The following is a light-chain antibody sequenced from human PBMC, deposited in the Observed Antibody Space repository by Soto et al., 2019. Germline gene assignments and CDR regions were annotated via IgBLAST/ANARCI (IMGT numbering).Light chain of an antibody. CDR3: QQYNKWPLT. V-gene: IGKV3-15*01. CDR2: GVS. CDR1: QSVSSN. J-gene: IGKJ4*01. Sequence: EIVMTQSPATLSVSPGERATLSCRASQSVSSNLAWYQQKPGQAPRLLIYGVSTRATGIPVRFSGSGSGTEFTLTISSLQSEDFAVYYCQQYNKWPLTFGGGNEVEI.